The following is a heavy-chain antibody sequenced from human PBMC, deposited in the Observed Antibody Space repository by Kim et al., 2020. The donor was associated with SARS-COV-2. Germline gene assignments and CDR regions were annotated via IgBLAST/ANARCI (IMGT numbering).Heavy chain of an antibody. CDR1: GFTFSSYA. J-gene: IGHJ4*02. CDR2: ISGSGGST. V-gene: IGHV3-23*01. D-gene: IGHD3-10*01. Sequence: GGSLRLSCAASGFTFSSYAMSWVRQAPGKGLEWVSAISGSGGSTYYADSVKGRFTISRDNSKNTLYLQMNSLRAEDTAVYYCAKGTLPLMVRGNYFDYWGQGTLVTVSS. CDR3: AKGTLPLMVRGNYFDY.